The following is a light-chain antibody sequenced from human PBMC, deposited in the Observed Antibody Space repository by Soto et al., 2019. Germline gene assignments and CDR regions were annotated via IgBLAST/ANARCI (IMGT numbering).Light chain of an antibody. J-gene: IGLJ2*01. CDR3: SSYRRSSTLV. V-gene: IGLV2-14*01. CDR2: EVN. Sequence: QSALTQPASVSGSPGQSITISCTGTSSDVGGYNYVSWYQQHPGKAPKLMIYEVNNRPSGVSDRFSGSKSGNTASLTISGLQAEDEADYYCSSYRRSSTLVFGGGTKLTFL. CDR1: SSDVGGYNY.